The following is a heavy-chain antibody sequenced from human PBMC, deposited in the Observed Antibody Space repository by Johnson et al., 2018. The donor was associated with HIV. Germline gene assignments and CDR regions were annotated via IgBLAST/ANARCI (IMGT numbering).Heavy chain of an antibody. J-gene: IGHJ3*02. CDR1: GFTFDDYA. Sequence: VQLVESGGGLVQPGRSLRLSCAASGFTFDDYAMHWVRQAPGKGLEWVSGISWNSGNIGYADSVKGRFTISRDNSKNSLYLQMNSLRAEDTALYYCAKDRRNRQWQRLDAFDIWGQGTMVIVSS. CDR3: AKDRRNRQWQRLDAFDI. V-gene: IGHV3-9*01. CDR2: ISWNSGNI. D-gene: IGHD6-19*01.